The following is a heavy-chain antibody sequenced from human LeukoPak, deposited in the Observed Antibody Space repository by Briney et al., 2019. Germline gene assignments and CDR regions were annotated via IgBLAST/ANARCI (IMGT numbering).Heavy chain of an antibody. J-gene: IGHJ5*02. CDR3: ARAGLVATIDGWFDP. CDR1: GGTFSSYA. V-gene: IGHV1-69*05. Sequence: SVKVSCKASGGTFSSYAISWVRQAPGQGLEWMGGIIPIFGTANYAQKFQGRVTITTDESTNTAYMELSSLRSEDTAVYYCARAGLVATIDGWFDPWGQGTLVTVSS. D-gene: IGHD5-12*01. CDR2: IIPIFGTA.